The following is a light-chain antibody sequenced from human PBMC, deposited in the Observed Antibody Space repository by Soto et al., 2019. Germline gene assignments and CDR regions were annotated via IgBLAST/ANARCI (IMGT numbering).Light chain of an antibody. CDR1: QSVGRN. Sequence: EIVLTQSPATLSLSPGERATLSCRASQSVGRNLAWYQQKPGQAPRLLIYDASNRATGIPARFSGSGSGTDFTLTISSLEPEDFAVYYCQQRSNWPPITFGQGTRLEIK. CDR2: DAS. CDR3: QQRSNWPPIT. J-gene: IGKJ5*01. V-gene: IGKV3-11*01.